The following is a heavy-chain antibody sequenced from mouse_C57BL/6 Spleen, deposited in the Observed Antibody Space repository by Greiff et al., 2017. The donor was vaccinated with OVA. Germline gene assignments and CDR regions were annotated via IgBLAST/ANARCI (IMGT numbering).Heavy chain of an antibody. Sequence: EVQGVESGGGLVQPGGSLKLSCAASGFTFSDYYMYWVRQTPEKRLEWVAYISNGGGSTYYPDTVKGRFTISRDNAKNTLYLQMSRLKSEDTAMYYCARHFYAGYFDYWGQGTTLTVSS. CDR1: GFTFSDYY. CDR3: ARHFYAGYFDY. V-gene: IGHV5-12*01. CDR2: ISNGGGST. J-gene: IGHJ2*01. D-gene: IGHD2-12*01.